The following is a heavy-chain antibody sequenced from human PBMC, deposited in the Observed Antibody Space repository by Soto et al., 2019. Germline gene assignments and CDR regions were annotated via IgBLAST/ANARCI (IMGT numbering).Heavy chain of an antibody. Sequence: QVQLVEPGGGLVKPGGSLRLSCAASGFTFSDYYMSWIRQAPGKGLEWVSYINSSSSYTNYADSVKGRFTISRDNAKNSLYLQMNSLRDEDTAVYYCARIITAAGGRRYFDLWGRGTLVTVSS. CDR3: ARIITAAGGRRYFDL. CDR2: INSSSSYT. D-gene: IGHD6-13*01. J-gene: IGHJ2*01. CDR1: GFTFSDYY. V-gene: IGHV3-11*05.